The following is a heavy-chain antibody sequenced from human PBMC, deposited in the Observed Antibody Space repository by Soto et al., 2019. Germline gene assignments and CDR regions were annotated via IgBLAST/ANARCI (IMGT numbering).Heavy chain of an antibody. CDR3: ARGSWDDVRRPYFMDV. J-gene: IGHJ6*03. CDR2: PYYKSQWYN. V-gene: IGHV6-1*01. D-gene: IGHD1-1*01. Sequence: QVQLQQSGPGLVKPSQTLSLTCDISGDSVSSNSAAWNWLRQTPSRGLEWLGRPYYKSQWYNNYAESVRTRITVNPDTSKNQSSLQLTSVTPAYTAVYYCARGSWDDVRRPYFMDVWGKGTTVTFSS. CDR1: GDSVSSNSAA.